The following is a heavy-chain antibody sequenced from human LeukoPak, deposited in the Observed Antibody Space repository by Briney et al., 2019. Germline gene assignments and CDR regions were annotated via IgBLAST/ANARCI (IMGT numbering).Heavy chain of an antibody. J-gene: IGHJ4*02. CDR1: GFTFSSYA. CDR3: AKAGVCSSTSCLHGLSDY. D-gene: IGHD2-2*01. V-gene: IGHV3-23*01. CDR2: ISGSGGST. Sequence: GGSLRLSCAASGFTFSSYAMSWVRQAPGKGLEWVSGISGSGGSTYYADSVKGRFTISRDNSKNTLYLQMNSLRAEGTAVYYCAKAGVCSSTSCLHGLSDYWGQGTLVTVSS.